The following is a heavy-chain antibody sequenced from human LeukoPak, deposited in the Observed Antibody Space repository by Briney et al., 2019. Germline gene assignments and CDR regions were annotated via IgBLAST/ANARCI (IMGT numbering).Heavy chain of an antibody. CDR1: GFTFSSYG. D-gene: IGHD6-6*01. V-gene: IGHV3-30*19. CDR3: ARVVVSSSSDYFDY. J-gene: IGHJ4*02. CDR2: TSYDESNK. Sequence: GGSLRLSCAASGFTFSSYGMHWVRQAPGKGLEWVAVTSYDESNKYYADSVKGRFTISRDNSKKTLYLQMNSLRGEDTAVYYCARVVVSSSSDYFDYWGQGTLVIVSS.